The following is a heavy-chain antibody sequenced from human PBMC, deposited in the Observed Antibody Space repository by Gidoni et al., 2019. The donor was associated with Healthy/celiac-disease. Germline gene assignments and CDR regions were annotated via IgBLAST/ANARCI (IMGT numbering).Heavy chain of an antibody. J-gene: IGHJ4*02. CDR1: GFTFSSYD. CDR2: IGTAGDT. CDR3: ARAGSYGSGPVFDY. Sequence: PGGSLRLSCAASGFTFSSYDMHWVRQATGKGLEWVSAIGTAGDTYYPGSVKGRFTISRENAKNSLYLQMNSLRAEDTAVYYCARAGSYGSGPVFDYWGQGTLVTVSS. D-gene: IGHD3-10*01. V-gene: IGHV3-13*01.